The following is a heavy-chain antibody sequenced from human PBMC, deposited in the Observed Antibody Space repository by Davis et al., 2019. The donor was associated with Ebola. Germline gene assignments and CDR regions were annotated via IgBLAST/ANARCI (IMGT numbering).Heavy chain of an antibody. D-gene: IGHD6-6*01. J-gene: IGHJ4*02. Sequence: SETLSLTCTVFGGSVSSGSYYWSWIRQPPGKGLEWIGYIYYSGSTNYNPSLKSRVTISVDTSKNQFSLKLSSVTAADTAVYYCARSFAAARPNFDYWGQGTLVTVSS. CDR2: IYYSGST. CDR3: ARSFAAARPNFDY. CDR1: GGSVSSGSYY. V-gene: IGHV4-61*01.